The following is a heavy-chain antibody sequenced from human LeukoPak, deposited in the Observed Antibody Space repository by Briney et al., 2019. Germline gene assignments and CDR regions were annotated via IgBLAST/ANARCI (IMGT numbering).Heavy chain of an antibody. CDR1: GFTVSSNY. J-gene: IGHJ4*02. V-gene: IGHV3-48*01. CDR3: ASSQGPLDY. Sequence: PGGSLRLSCAASGFTVSSNYMSWVRQAPGKGLEWVSFITGGSRTIYYTDSVKGRFTISRDNAKNSLYLQMNSLRAEDTAVYFCASSQGPLDYWGQGTLVTVSS. CDR2: ITGGSRTI.